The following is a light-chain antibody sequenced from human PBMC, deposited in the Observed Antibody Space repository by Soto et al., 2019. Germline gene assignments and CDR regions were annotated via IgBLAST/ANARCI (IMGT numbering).Light chain of an antibody. J-gene: IGLJ2*01. Sequence: HLVLTQSPSASASLGASVKLTCTLSSGHSSYAIAWHQMQPGKGPRYLMDLNNDGSHTKGDGIPDRFSGSSSGAARYLITSSLPSEDDADYYCPTWGSGLQVFGGGTKLTVL. CDR1: SGHSSYA. CDR3: PTWGSGLQV. V-gene: IGLV4-69*01. CDR2: LNNDGSH.